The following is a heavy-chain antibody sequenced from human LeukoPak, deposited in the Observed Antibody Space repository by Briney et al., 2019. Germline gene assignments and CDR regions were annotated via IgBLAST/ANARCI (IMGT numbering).Heavy chain of an antibody. J-gene: IGHJ5*02. Sequence: GGSLRLSCVASEFTFRSYEMNWVRQAPGKGLEWIAYIYSSGSTTYYADSVKGRFTVSRDNAKNSLYLQMNSLRVEGTAVYYCVRGGYGDYGRGSWGQGTLLTVSS. CDR3: VRGGYGDYGRGS. CDR2: IYSSGSTT. V-gene: IGHV3-48*03. CDR1: EFTFRSYE. D-gene: IGHD4-17*01.